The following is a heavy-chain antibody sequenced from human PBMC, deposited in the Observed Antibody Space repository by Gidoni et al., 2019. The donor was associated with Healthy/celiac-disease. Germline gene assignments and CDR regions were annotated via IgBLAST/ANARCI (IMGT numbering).Heavy chain of an antibody. V-gene: IGHV3-30*02. J-gene: IGHJ4*02. D-gene: IGHD4-17*01. Sequence: QVQLVESGGGVVQPGGSLRLSCAASGFTFSSYGMHWVRQAPGKGLEWVAFIRYDGSNKYYADSVKGRFTISRDNSKNTLYLQMNSLRAEDTAVYYCAGTTYYFDYWGQGTLVTVSS. CDR1: GFTFSSYG. CDR3: AGTTYYFDY. CDR2: IRYDGSNK.